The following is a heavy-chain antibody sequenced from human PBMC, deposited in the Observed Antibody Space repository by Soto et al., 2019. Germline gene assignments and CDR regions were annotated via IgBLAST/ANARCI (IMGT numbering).Heavy chain of an antibody. J-gene: IGHJ6*02. D-gene: IGHD3-22*01. CDR3: AKEVEAYYYDSSGSPVVDYYYCMDV. CDR2: ISGSGGST. V-gene: IGHV3-23*01. CDR1: GFTFSSFA. Sequence: GGSLRLSCAASGFTFSSFAMTWVRQAPGKGLEWVASISGSGGSTYYADSGKGRFTISRDNSKNTLYLQMNSLRAEDTAVYYCAKEVEAYYYDSSGSPVVDYYYCMDVWGPGTTVTVSS.